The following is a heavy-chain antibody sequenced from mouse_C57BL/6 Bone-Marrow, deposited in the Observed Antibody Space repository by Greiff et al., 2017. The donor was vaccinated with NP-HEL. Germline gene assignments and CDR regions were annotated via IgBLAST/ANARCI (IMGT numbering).Heavy chain of an antibody. Sequence: EVKLMESGGGLVQPGGSLKLSCAASGFTFSDYGMAWVRQAPRKGPEWVAFISNVAYSIYYAETLTGRFTISRENAKNTLYLEMSSLRSEDTAMYYCARWRSYGAWFAYWGQGTLVTVSA. D-gene: IGHD1-1*02. CDR1: GFTFSDYG. J-gene: IGHJ3*01. CDR3: ARWRSYGAWFAY. V-gene: IGHV5-15*01. CDR2: ISNVAYSI.